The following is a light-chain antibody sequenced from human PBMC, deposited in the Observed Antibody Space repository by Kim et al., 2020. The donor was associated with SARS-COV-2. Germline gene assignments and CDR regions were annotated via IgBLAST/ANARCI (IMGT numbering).Light chain of an antibody. J-gene: IGKJ4*01. CDR2: ATS. Sequence: AIQMTQSPSSLSASVGDRVTITCRASQGIRNDLSWYQQKPGRAPNLLIYATSTLQSGVPSRFSGSGSGTDFTLTISSLQPEDAATYYCRQYYDLPITFGGGTKVEIK. CDR3: RQYYDLPIT. V-gene: IGKV1-6*01. CDR1: QGIRND.